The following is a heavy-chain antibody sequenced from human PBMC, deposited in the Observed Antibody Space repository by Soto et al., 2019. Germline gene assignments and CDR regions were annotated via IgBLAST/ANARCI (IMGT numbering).Heavy chain of an antibody. CDR2: ISTSKGET. J-gene: IGHJ4*02. V-gene: IGHV1-18*01. CDR3: ATRSPAFDF. Sequence: QVQMGQSGPEVKKPGASVKVSCKTSGYTFTSYGVAWVRQAPGQGLEWMGWISTSKGETTYAQKFQGRVTMTTDTSTSTAYMELRSLRSDDTAVYYCATRSPAFDFWGQGTLVTVSS. CDR1: GYTFTSYG.